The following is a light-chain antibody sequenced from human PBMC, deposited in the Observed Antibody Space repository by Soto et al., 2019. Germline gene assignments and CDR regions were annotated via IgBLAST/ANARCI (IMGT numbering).Light chain of an antibody. Sequence: EMVMTQSPATLSVSPGERATLSCRASQSVSSKLAWYQQKPGQAPRLLIYDTSTRATGIPARFSGSGSGTDFTLTISRLEPEDFAVYYCQQYGSSPLITFGQGTRLEIK. CDR1: QSVSSK. J-gene: IGKJ5*01. V-gene: IGKV3-20*01. CDR2: DTS. CDR3: QQYGSSPLIT.